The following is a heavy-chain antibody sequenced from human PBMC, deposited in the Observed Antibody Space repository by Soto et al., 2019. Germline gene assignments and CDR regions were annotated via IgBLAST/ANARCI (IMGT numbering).Heavy chain of an antibody. CDR2: ISPYNGHT. D-gene: IGHD2-2*01. J-gene: IGHJ6*02. CDR3: ARDLTIVPATHPRLENYGMDV. CDR1: GYSFTSYG. Sequence: QVQLVQSAGEVKKPEASVKVSCKASGYSFTSYGISWVRRAPGQGLEWMGWISPYNGHTQFVQRFQGRVTMTTDTSTKTAYMELRNLRSDDTAHYYCARDLTIVPATHPRLENYGMDVWGQGTTVIVSS. V-gene: IGHV1-18*01.